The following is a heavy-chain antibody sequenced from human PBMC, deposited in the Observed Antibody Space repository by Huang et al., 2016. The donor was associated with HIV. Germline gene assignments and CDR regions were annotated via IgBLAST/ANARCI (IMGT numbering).Heavy chain of an antibody. CDR1: GGSITSSSYY. V-gene: IGHV4-39*01. D-gene: IGHD3-22*01. Sequence: QLQLQGSGPGLVKPSETLSLTCTVSGGSITSSSYYWGWIRQPPGKGSGWVGVIDYVGSTDYNPSLKSRVTVSVDTSKNQFSLKLSSVTAADTAVYYCARHFSYYDSSGYTPWDAFDIWGQGTMVTVSS. CDR3: ARHFSYYDSSGYTPWDAFDI. J-gene: IGHJ3*02. CDR2: IDYVGST.